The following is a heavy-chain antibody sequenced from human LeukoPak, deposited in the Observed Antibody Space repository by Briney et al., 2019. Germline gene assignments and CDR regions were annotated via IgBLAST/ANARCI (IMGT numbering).Heavy chain of an antibody. CDR3: AREILGGFNPGAY. J-gene: IGHJ4*02. V-gene: IGHV4-4*02. CDR1: PDSTTSNF. Sequence: SETLSLTCTVSPDSTTSNFWSWVRQPPGKGLGWIGEIHRSGSPNYNPSLQSRVTISIDRSRNQIVLELSSVTAADTAVYYCAREILGGFNPGAYWGQGTLVTVSS. CDR2: IHRSGSP. D-gene: IGHD1-14*01.